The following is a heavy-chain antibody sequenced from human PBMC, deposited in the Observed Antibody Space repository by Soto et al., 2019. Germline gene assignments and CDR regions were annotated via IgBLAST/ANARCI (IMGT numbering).Heavy chain of an antibody. CDR1: GGSISSYY. D-gene: IGHD3-3*01. CDR3: ARVIGYDFWSGYYYGMDV. Sequence: SETLSLTCTVSGGSISSYYWSWIRQPPGKGLEWIGYIYYSGSTNYNPSLKSRVTISVDTSKNQFSLKLSSVTAADTAVYYCARVIGYDFWSGYYYGMDVWGQGTTVTVSS. CDR2: IYYSGST. V-gene: IGHV4-59*01. J-gene: IGHJ6*02.